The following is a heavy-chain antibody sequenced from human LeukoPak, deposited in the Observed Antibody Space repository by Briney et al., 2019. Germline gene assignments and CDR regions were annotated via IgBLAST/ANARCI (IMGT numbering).Heavy chain of an antibody. CDR3: AKSLWFGEYDAFDI. CDR2: IYYSGST. Sequence: PSETLSLTCTVSGGSISSYYWSWIRQPPGKGLEWIGYIYYSGSTNYNPSLKSRVTISVDTSKNQFSLKLSSVTAADTAVYYCAKSLWFGEYDAFDIWGQGTMVTVSS. D-gene: IGHD3-10*01. J-gene: IGHJ3*02. V-gene: IGHV4-59*12. CDR1: GGSISSYY.